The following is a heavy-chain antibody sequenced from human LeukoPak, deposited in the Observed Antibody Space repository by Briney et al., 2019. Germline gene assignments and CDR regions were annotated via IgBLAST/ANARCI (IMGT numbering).Heavy chain of an antibody. J-gene: IGHJ4*02. D-gene: IGHD2-8*01. CDR2: IYYSGST. CDR3: ARLRIGTRGVDY. Sequence: SETLSLTCTVSGGSISSSSYYWGWIRQPPGKGLEWIGSIYYSGSTYYNPSLKSRVTISVDTSKNQFSLKLSSVTAADTAVYYCARLRIGTRGVDYWGQGTLVTVSS. V-gene: IGHV4-39*07. CDR1: GGSISSSSYY.